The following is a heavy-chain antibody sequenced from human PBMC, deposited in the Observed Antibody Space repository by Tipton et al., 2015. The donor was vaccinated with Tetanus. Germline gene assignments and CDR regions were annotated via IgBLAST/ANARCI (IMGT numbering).Heavy chain of an antibody. D-gene: IGHD3-16*01. CDR1: GGSVNSGSYY. CDR2: IYQSGST. J-gene: IGHJ4*02. CDR3: ARGLRATPGGY. V-gene: IGHV4-61*01. Sequence: GLVKPSETLSLTCTVSGGSVNSGSYYWSWIRQPPGKGLEWIGYIYQSGSTSYSPSLESRVTISMDTPKNQFSLRLSSVTAADTAVYYCARGLRATPGGYWGQGTLVTVSS.